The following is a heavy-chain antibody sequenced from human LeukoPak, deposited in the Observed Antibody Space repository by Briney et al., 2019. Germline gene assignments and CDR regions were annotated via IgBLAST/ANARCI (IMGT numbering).Heavy chain of an antibody. CDR1: RFTFSSYS. D-gene: IGHD5-24*01. CDR3: ARDPPSLEMATQPVGY. Sequence: GGSLKLSCAASRFTFSSYSMNWVRQAPGKGLEWVSSISSSSSYIYYAHSVKGRFTISRDNAKNSLYLQMNSLRAEDTAVYYCARDPPSLEMATQPVGYWGQGTLVTVSS. J-gene: IGHJ4*02. V-gene: IGHV3-21*01. CDR2: ISSSSSYI.